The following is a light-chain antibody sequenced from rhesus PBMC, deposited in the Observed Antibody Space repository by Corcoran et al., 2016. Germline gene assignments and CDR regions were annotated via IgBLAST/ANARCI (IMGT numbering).Light chain of an antibody. CDR1: QSISSW. J-gene: IGKJ4*01. CDR2: KAS. V-gene: IGKV1-22*01. Sequence: DIQMTQSPSSLSASVGDTVTITCRASQSISSWLGWYQQKPGKTPKRLIYKASRLQSGVPSRFSGSGSGTDFTLTISSLQPEDFATYYCLQYSSSPLTFGGGTKVEIK. CDR3: LQYSSSPLT.